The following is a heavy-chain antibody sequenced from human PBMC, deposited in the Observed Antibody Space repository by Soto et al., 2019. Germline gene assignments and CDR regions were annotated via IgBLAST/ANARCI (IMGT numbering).Heavy chain of an antibody. CDR1: GFTVSSNY. Sequence: PGGSLRLSCAASGFTVSSNYMSWVRQAPGKGLEWVSVIYSGGSTYYADSVKGRFTISRHNSKNTLYLQMNSLRAADTAVYYCARDIKGHYWAYFDYWGQGTLVTVSS. V-gene: IGHV3-53*04. D-gene: IGHD2-8*02. CDR3: ARDIKGHYWAYFDY. J-gene: IGHJ4*02. CDR2: IYSGGST.